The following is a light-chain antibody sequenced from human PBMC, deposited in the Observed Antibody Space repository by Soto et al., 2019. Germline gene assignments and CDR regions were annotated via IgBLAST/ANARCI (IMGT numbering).Light chain of an antibody. CDR1: QRVSGVF. J-gene: IGKJ5*01. V-gene: IGKV3D-20*01. Sequence: DIVLSQSPATLSLSAGERATLYCGTSQRVSGVFLAWYQQKPGLAPRLILYDTSFRATGIPDRFSGSGSGTDFTLTISSLEPEHFAVYYCQQYGTSEIIFGQGTRLEIK. CDR2: DTS. CDR3: QQYGTSEII.